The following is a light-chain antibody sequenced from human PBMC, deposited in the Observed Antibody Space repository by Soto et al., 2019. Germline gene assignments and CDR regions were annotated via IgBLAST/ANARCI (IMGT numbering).Light chain of an antibody. Sequence: QSALTQPPSASGYPGQSVTISCTGTSSDVADYQYVSWYQQHPGKAPKLMIYEVNKRPSGIPDRFSGSKSGSTASLTVSGLQPEDEADYYCSSYAGSSTYVFGTGTKVTVL. CDR3: SSYAGSSTYV. CDR1: SSDVADYQY. CDR2: EVN. J-gene: IGLJ1*01. V-gene: IGLV2-8*01.